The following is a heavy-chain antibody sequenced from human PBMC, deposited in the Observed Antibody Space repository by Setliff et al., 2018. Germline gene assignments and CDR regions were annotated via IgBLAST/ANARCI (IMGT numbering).Heavy chain of an antibody. V-gene: IGHV1-18*01. CDR2: ISAQDGNT. D-gene: IGHD5-12*01. CDR1: GYSFLSYG. Sequence: ASVKVSCKASGYSFLSYGITWVRQAPGQGLEWMGWISAQDGNTIYAQKFQGRVTMTTDTSTTTVYMEVASLRSDDTAVYYCVRGPGPSVVVAMPFDRWGQGTLVTVSS. J-gene: IGHJ4*02. CDR3: VRGPGPSVVVAMPFDR.